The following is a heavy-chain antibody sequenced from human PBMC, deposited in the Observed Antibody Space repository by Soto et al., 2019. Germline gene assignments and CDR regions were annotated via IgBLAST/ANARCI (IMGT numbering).Heavy chain of an antibody. V-gene: IGHV3-23*01. CDR1: GFTFSTCA. CDR3: ANPAVVVAATPGFAP. Sequence: EVQLLESGGGLVQPGGSLRLSCAASGFTFSTCAMNWVRQAPGKGLEWVSSISGGGDRTYYGDSMKGRFTISRDNSKDTRYLQINSLCADDTAVYYVANPAVVVAATPGFAPWGQGTLVTVSS. D-gene: IGHD2-15*01. J-gene: IGHJ5*02. CDR2: ISGGGDRT.